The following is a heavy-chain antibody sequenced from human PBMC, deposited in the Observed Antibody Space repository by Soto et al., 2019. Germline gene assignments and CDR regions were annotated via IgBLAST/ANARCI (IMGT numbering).Heavy chain of an antibody. CDR2: IYDSGST. Sequence: SETLSLTCTVSGGSISSSSDYWGWIRQPPGKGLEWIGSIYDSGSTYYNPSLKSRVTISVDTSKNQFSLKLDSVTAADTAVYYCARTTHPWGNSSSSHPPYYYYYMDVWGKGTTVTVSS. J-gene: IGHJ6*03. CDR1: GGSISSSSDY. D-gene: IGHD6-6*01. V-gene: IGHV4-39*01. CDR3: ARTTHPWGNSSSSHPPYYYYYMDV.